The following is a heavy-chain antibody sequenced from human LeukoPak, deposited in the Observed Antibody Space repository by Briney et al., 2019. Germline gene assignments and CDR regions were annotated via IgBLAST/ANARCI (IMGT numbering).Heavy chain of an antibody. Sequence: SVKVSRTASGYTFTSYDINWVRQATGQGLEWMGWVNPNSGNTGYAQKFQGRVTMTRNTSISTAYMELSSLRSEDTAVYFCARKGPANYYYYYMDVWGKGTTVTVSS. V-gene: IGHV1-8*01. D-gene: IGHD2-2*01. CDR3: ARKGPANYYYYYMDV. CDR1: GYTFTSYD. CDR2: VNPNSGNT. J-gene: IGHJ6*03.